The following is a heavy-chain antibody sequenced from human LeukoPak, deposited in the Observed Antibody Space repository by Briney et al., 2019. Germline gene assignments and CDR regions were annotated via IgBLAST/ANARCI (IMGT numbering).Heavy chain of an antibody. Sequence: SETLSLTCAVYGGSFSGYYWSWIRQPPGKGLEWIGEINHSGSTNYNPSLKSRVTISVDTSKNQFSLKLSSVTAADTAVYYCARVLRGDYAFYFDYWGQGTLVTVSS. CDR3: ARVLRGDYAFYFDY. V-gene: IGHV4-34*01. CDR2: INHSGST. CDR1: GGSFSGYY. J-gene: IGHJ4*02. D-gene: IGHD2-21*02.